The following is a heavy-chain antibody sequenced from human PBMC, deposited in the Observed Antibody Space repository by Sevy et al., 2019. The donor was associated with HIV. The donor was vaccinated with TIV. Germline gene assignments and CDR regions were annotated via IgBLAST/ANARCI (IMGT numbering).Heavy chain of an antibody. CDR1: GGSISSYY. D-gene: IGHD3-22*01. J-gene: IGHJ4*02. CDR3: ARDQTPEYYYDSKLGPYFDY. V-gene: IGHV4-59*01. Sequence: SETLSLTCTVSGGSISSYYWSWIRQPPGKGLEWIGYIYYSGSTNYNPSLKSRVTISVDTSKNQFSLKLSSVTAADTAVYYCARDQTPEYYYDSKLGPYFDYWGQGTLVTVSS. CDR2: IYYSGST.